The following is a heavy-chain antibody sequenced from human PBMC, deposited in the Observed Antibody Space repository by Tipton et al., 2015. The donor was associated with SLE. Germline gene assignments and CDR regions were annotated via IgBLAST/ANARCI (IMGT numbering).Heavy chain of an antibody. Sequence: LRLSCTVSGGSISSYYWSWIRQPPGKGLEWIGYIYYSGSTNYNPSLKSRVTISVDTSKNQFSLKLSSVTAADTAVYYCARDRGVTRDFDYWGQGTLVPVSS. CDR1: GGSISSYY. V-gene: IGHV4-59*01. CDR2: IYYSGST. CDR3: ARDRGVTRDFDY. J-gene: IGHJ4*02.